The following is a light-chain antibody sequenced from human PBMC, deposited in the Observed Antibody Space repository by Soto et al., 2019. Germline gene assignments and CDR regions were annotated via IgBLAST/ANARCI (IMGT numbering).Light chain of an antibody. CDR2: DAS. V-gene: IGKV1-33*01. Sequence: DIHMAPSPSSLFASVVDIVTITCQATKDINIYLNWYQQNPGKAPNLLICDASNLEIGVPSRFSGSGSGTHFTFTISSLQTEDIGTYYCQQYDILPITFGRGTRLEIK. CDR1: KDINIY. J-gene: IGKJ5*01. CDR3: QQYDILPIT.